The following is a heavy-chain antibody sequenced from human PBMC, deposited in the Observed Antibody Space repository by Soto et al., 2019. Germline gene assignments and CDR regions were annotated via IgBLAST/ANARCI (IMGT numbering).Heavy chain of an antibody. CDR1: GFSLSTSGVG. Sequence: QITLKESGPTLVKPTQTLTLTCTFSGFSLSTSGVGVGWIRQPPGKALEWLALIYWDDDKRYSPSLKSRLTITKDTSKNPVVLTMTNMYPVDTATYYCAHRPSYCSGGSCYSGFDYWGQGTLVTVSS. J-gene: IGHJ4*02. CDR3: AHRPSYCSGGSCYSGFDY. D-gene: IGHD2-15*01. CDR2: IYWDDDK. V-gene: IGHV2-5*02.